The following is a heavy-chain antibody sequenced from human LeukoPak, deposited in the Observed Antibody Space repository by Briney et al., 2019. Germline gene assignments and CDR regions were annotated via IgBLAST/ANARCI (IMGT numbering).Heavy chain of an antibody. J-gene: IGHJ4*02. D-gene: IGHD3-10*01. CDR2: IYYSGST. V-gene: IGHV4-39*01. CDR1: GGSISSSSYY. CDR3: ARPGGYYGSGRSTRRRGYYFDY. Sequence: SETLSLTCTVSGGSISSSSYYWGWIRQPPGKGLEWIGSIYYSGSTYYNPSLKSRVTISVDTSKNQFSLKLSSVTAADTAVYYCARPGGYYGSGRSTRRRGYYFDYWGQGTLVTVSS.